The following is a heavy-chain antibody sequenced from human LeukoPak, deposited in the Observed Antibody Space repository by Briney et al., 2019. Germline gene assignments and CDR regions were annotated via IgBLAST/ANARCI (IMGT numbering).Heavy chain of an antibody. CDR2: IYTSGST. J-gene: IGHJ3*02. CDR3: ARALLGGHAFDI. V-gene: IGHV4-61*02. Sequence: SETLSLTCTVSGGSISSGSYYWSWIRQPAGKGLEWIGRIYTSGSTNYNPSLESRVTISVDTSKNQFSLKLSSVTAADTAVYYCARALLGGHAFDIWGQGTMVTVSS. CDR1: GGSISSGSYY. D-gene: IGHD3-16*01.